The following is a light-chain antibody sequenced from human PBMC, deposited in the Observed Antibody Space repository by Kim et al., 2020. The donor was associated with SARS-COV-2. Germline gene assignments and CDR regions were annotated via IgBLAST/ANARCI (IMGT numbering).Light chain of an antibody. CDR3: QSYDRSLSGWV. V-gene: IGLV1-40*03. CDR1: SCKIGAGYE. Sequence: GVTNSCTGSSCKIGAGYEVHWYQQDPGTVPKLLMYDNNDRPSGVPDRFSGSKSGASASPAITGLQAEYEADYYCQSYDRSLSGWVFGGGTKLTVL. J-gene: IGLJ3*02. CDR2: DNN.